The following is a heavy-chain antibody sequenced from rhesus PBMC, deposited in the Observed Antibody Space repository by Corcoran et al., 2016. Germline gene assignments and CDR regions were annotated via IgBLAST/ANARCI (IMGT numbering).Heavy chain of an antibody. J-gene: IGHJ6*01. CDR3: ARGIAGTTRYYYGLDS. D-gene: IGHD1-20*01. CDR1: GGSISSNY. Sequence: QLQLQESGPGLVKPSETLSLTCAVSGGSISSNYWSWIRQPPGKGLEWIGRISGSGGHTHYHPSLKSRVTISTDTSKIQVSLKRSSVPAADTAVYYCARGIAGTTRYYYGLDSWGQGVVVTVSS. CDR2: ISGSGGHT. V-gene: IGHV4-173*01.